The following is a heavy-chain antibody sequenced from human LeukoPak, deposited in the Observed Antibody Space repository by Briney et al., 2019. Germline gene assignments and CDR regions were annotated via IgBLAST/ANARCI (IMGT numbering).Heavy chain of an antibody. V-gene: IGHV1-46*01. CDR3: AGSRGTYFDY. CDR2: INPSGGST. CDR1: GYTFTNYY. Sequence: WASVKVSCKASGYTFTNYYIHWVRQAPGQGLEWMGMINPSGGSTIYAQKFQGRVTVTRDTSTSTVYMELSSLRSEDTAVYYCAGSRGTYFDYWGQGTLVTVSS. J-gene: IGHJ4*02. D-gene: IGHD1-26*01.